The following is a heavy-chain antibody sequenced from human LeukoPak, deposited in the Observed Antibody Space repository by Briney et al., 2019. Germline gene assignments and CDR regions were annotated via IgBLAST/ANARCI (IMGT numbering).Heavy chain of an antibody. V-gene: IGHV3-30*18. CDR3: AKVNYYESSGYYDY. J-gene: IGHJ4*02. Sequence: PGRSLRLSCAASGFTFSSYGMLWVRQAPGKGLEWVAVVSTDGGSKYYADSVKGRFTISRDNSKNTLYLQMNSLRAEDTAVYYCAKVNYYESSGYYDYWGQGTLVTVSS. CDR2: VSTDGGSK. D-gene: IGHD3-22*01. CDR1: GFTFSSYG.